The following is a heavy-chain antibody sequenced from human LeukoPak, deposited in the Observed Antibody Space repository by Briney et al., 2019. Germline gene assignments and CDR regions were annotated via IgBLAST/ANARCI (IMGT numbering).Heavy chain of an antibody. D-gene: IGHD3-22*01. Sequence: GASVKVSCKASGYTFTSYGISWVRQAPGQGLEWMGWISAHNGNTNYAQRLQGRVTMTTDTSTSTAYMELRSLRSDDTAVYYCASTPPGYYDSSGYYHFDYWGQGTLVTVSS. V-gene: IGHV1-18*01. J-gene: IGHJ4*02. CDR1: GYTFTSYG. CDR3: ASTPPGYYDSSGYYHFDY. CDR2: ISAHNGNT.